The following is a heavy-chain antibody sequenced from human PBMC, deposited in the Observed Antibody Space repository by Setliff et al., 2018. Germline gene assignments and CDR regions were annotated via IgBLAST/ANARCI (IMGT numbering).Heavy chain of an antibody. CDR1: GFSLSNGRMG. J-gene: IGHJ6*03. D-gene: IGHD2-2*01. V-gene: IGHV2-26*01. CDR2: IFSNDEK. Sequence: SGPTLVNPTEPLTLTCIVSGFSLSNGRMGVSWTRQPPGKALEWLAHIFSNDEKSYNTSLKTRLTISKDTSKSQVVLTLTNVDPVDTATYYCARIPEDSVILPAVSPYYYYYMDVWGKGTTVTVSS. CDR3: ARIPEDSVILPAVSPYYYYYMDV.